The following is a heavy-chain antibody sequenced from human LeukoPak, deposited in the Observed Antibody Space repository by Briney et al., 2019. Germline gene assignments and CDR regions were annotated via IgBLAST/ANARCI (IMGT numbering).Heavy chain of an antibody. CDR3: ARHDGSGIAAAGIDY. CDR1: GYSFTSYW. J-gene: IGHJ4*02. D-gene: IGHD6-13*01. V-gene: IGHV5-51*01. CDR2: IYPGDSDT. Sequence: GESLKISCKGSGYSFTSYWIGWVRQMPGKGLVEMVIIYPGDSDTKYSPSFQGQVTISADKSISTAYLQWSSLKASDTAMYYCARHDGSGIAAAGIDYWGQGTLVTVSS.